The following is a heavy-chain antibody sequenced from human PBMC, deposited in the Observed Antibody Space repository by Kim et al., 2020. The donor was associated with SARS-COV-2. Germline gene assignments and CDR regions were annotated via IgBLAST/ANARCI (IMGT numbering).Heavy chain of an antibody. CDR1: GFTFSSYA. V-gene: IGHV3-33*06. CDR3: AKSQRWQDYYGMDV. J-gene: IGHJ6*02. CDR2: IWYDGSNK. Sequence: GGSLRLSCAASGFTFSSYAMHWVRQAPGKGLEWVAVIWYDGSNKYYADSVKGRFTISRDNSKNTLYLQMNSLRAEDTAVYYCAKSQRWQDYYGMDVWGQGTTVTVSS.